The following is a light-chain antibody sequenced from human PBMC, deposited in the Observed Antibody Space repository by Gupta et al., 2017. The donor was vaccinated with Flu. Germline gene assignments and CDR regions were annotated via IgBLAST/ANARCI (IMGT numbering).Light chain of an antibody. CDR3: AAWDDSLSGEEV. CDR2: RNN. CDR1: SSNIGSNY. V-gene: IGLV1-47*01. Sequence: QSVLTQPPSASGTPGQRVTISCSGSSSNIGSNYVYWYKQLPGTAPKLLIYRNNQRPSGVPDRFSGSKSGTSASLAISWLRSEDEADDYCAAWDDSLSGEEVFGNGTKFTVL. J-gene: IGLJ1*01.